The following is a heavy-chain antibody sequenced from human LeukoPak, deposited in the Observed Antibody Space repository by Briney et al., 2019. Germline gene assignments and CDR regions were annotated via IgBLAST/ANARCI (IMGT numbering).Heavy chain of an antibody. CDR2: IYYSGST. J-gene: IGHJ4*02. CDR1: GGSISSSSYY. Sequence: SETLSLTCTVSGGSISSSSYYWGWIRQPPGKGLEWIGSIYYSGSTYYNPSLKSRVTISVNTSKNQFSLKLSSVTAADTAVYYCARPNIRYCSGGACSNDGSDYWGQGTLVTVSS. D-gene: IGHD2-15*01. V-gene: IGHV4-39*07. CDR3: ARPNIRYCSGGACSNDGSDY.